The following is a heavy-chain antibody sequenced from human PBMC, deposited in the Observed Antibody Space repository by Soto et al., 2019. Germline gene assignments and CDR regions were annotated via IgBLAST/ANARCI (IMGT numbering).Heavy chain of an antibody. J-gene: IGHJ6*02. Sequence: PGGSLRLSCAASGFTFSDYYMSWIRQAPGKGLEWVSYISSSGSTIYYADSVKGRFTIPRDNAKNSLYLQMNSLRAEDTAVYYCARGISAYPHHYHGTDVWGQATTVTVSS. CDR1: GFTFSDYY. CDR3: ARGISAYPHHYHGTDV. V-gene: IGHV3-11*01. CDR2: ISSSGSTI. D-gene: IGHD6-13*01.